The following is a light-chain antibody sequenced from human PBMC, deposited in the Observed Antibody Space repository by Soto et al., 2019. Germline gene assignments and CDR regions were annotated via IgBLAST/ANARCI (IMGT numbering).Light chain of an antibody. CDR3: LLYYGGALV. CDR1: SGPVTSGYY. V-gene: IGLV7-43*01. CDR2: STS. J-gene: IGLJ7*01. Sequence: QAVVTQEPSLTVSPGGTVTLTCASSSGPVTSGYYPHWFQQKPGQAPRPLISSTSIRHSWTPSRFSGSLLGGQAALTVSGVQPEDEADYYCLLYYGGALVFGGVTQLTVL.